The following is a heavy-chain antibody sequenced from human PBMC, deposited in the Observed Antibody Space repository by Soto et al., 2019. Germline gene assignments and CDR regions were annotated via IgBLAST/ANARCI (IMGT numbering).Heavy chain of an antibody. J-gene: IGHJ5*02. CDR2: IDPSDSYT. CDR1: GYSFTSYW. V-gene: IGHV5-10-1*01. D-gene: IGHD3-3*01. Sequence: GESLKISCKGSGYSFTSYWISWVRQMPGKGLEWMGGIDPSDSYTNYSPSFQGHVTISADKSISTAYLQWSSLKASDTAMYYCATSPRGDFWSGYNWFDPWGQGTLVPVSS. CDR3: ATSPRGDFWSGYNWFDP.